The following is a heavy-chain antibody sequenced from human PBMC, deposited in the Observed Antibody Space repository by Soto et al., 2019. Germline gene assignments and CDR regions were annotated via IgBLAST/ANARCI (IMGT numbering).Heavy chain of an antibody. CDR2: MNPNSGNT. V-gene: IGHV1-8*01. CDR1: GYTFTSYD. CDR3: ASRGAHCTNGVCYTSIDY. D-gene: IGHD2-8*01. Sequence: ASVKVSCKASGYTFTSYDINWVRQATGQGLEWMGWMNPNSGNTGYAQKFQGRVTMTRNTSISTAYMELSSLRSEDTAVYYCASRGAHCTNGVCYTSIDYWGQGTLVTVSS. J-gene: IGHJ4*02.